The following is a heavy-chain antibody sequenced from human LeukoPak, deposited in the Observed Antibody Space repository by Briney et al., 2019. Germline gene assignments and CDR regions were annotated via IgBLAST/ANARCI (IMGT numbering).Heavy chain of an antibody. CDR2: INTDGSAT. J-gene: IGHJ4*02. Sequence: GGSLRLSCAVSGFTFSTYWIHWVRHAPGKGLVWVSLINTDGSATTYGDSAKGRFTVSRDNDKNSLFLEMNSLRVEDTAVYYCARGAAATAGIDYWGQGTLVTVSS. V-gene: IGHV3-74*01. CDR3: ARGAAATAGIDY. D-gene: IGHD6-13*01. CDR1: GFTFSTYW.